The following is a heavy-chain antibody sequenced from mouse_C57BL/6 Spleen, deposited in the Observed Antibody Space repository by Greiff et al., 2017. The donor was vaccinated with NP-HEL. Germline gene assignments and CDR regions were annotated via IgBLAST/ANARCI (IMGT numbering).Heavy chain of an antibody. CDR2: INPSNGGT. J-gene: IGHJ2*01. D-gene: IGHD1-1*01. Sequence: QVQLQQPGTELVKPGASVKLSCKASGYTFTSYWMHWVKQRPGQGLEWIGNINPSNGGTNYNEKFKSKATLTVDKSSSTAYMQLSSLTSEDSAVYYCARAGFITTVVATGNYFDYWGQGTTLTVSS. V-gene: IGHV1-53*01. CDR1: GYTFTSYW. CDR3: ARAGFITTVVATGNYFDY.